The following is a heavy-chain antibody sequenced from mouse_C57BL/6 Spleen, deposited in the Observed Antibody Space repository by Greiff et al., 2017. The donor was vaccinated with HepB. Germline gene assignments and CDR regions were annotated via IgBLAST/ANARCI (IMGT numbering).Heavy chain of an antibody. J-gene: IGHJ3*01. D-gene: IGHD1-1*01. Sequence: EVQLQQSGAELVRPGASVKLSCTASGFNIKDDYMHWVKQRPEQGLEWIGWSDPENGDTEYASKFQGKATITADTSSNTAYLQLSSLTSEDTAVYYCTPITTVVARAYWGQGTLVTVSA. CDR2: SDPENGDT. V-gene: IGHV14-4*01. CDR1: GFNIKDDY. CDR3: TPITTVVARAY.